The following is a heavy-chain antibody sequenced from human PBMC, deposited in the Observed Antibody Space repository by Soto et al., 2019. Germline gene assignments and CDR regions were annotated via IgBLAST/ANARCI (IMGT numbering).Heavy chain of an antibody. D-gene: IGHD2-2*03. Sequence: PSETLSLTCTVSGGSISSSSYYWGWIRQPPGKGLEWIGSIYYSGSTYYNPSLKSRVTISVDTSKNQFSLKLSSVTAADTAVYYCARRTLDIVVVPAGPDYCGQGTLVTSPQ. J-gene: IGHJ4*02. CDR3: ARRTLDIVVVPAGPDY. CDR1: GGSISSSSYY. CDR2: IYYSGST. V-gene: IGHV4-39*01.